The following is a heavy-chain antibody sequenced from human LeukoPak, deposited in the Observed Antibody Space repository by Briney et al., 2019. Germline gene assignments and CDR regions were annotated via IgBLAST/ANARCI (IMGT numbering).Heavy chain of an antibody. V-gene: IGHV3-7*01. CDR3: ARVDILTGYPYYYYGMDV. CDR2: IKQDGSEK. CDR1: GFTFSSNW. J-gene: IGHJ6*02. Sequence: GGSLRLSCVASGFTFSSNWMSWVRQAPGKGLEWVANIKQDGSEKYYVDSVKGRFTISRDNAKNSLYLQMNSLRAEDTAVYYCARVDILTGYPYYYYGMDVWGQGTTVTVSS. D-gene: IGHD3-9*01.